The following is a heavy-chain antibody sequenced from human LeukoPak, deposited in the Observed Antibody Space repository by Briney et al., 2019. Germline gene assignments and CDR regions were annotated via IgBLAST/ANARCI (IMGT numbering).Heavy chain of an antibody. CDR2: IYWNDDK. CDR3: AHRIAVTDPVDAFDI. J-gene: IGHJ3*02. Sequence: SDPTLVNPTQTLTLTCTFSGFSLSISGVGVGWIRQPPGKALEWLALIYWNDDKRYSPSLKSRLTITKDTSKNQVVLTMTNMDPVDTATYYCAHRIAVTDPVDAFDIWGQGTMVTVSS. D-gene: IGHD6-19*01. V-gene: IGHV2-5*01. CDR1: GFSLSISGVG.